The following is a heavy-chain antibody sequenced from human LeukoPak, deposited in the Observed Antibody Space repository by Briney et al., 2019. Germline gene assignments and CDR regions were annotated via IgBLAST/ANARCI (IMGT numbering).Heavy chain of an antibody. CDR1: GYTFTSYD. Sequence: ASVKVSCKASGYTFTSYDINWVRQATGQGLEWMGWMNPNSGNTGYARKFQGRVTMSRNTSVSTAYMELSSLRSEDTAVYYCARGRGRTYCGGDCYPDYWGQGTLVTVSS. D-gene: IGHD2-21*02. V-gene: IGHV1-8*01. CDR2: MNPNSGNT. CDR3: ARGRGRTYCGGDCYPDY. J-gene: IGHJ4*02.